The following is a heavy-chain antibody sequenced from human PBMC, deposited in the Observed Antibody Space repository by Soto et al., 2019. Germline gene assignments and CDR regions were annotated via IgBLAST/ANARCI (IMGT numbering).Heavy chain of an antibody. J-gene: IGHJ4*02. V-gene: IGHV3-30-3*01. Sequence: QVQLVESGGGVVPPGRSLRLSCAASGFTFSSYAMHWVRQAPGKGLEWVAVISYDGSNKYYADSVKGRFTISRDNSKNTLYLQMNSLRAEDTAVYYCAREIRYYFDYWGQGTLVTVSS. CDR2: ISYDGSNK. CDR1: GFTFSSYA. CDR3: AREIRYYFDY.